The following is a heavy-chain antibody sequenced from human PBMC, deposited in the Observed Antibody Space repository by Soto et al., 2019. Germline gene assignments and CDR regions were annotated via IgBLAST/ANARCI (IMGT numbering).Heavy chain of an antibody. Sequence: SETLSLTCTVSGGSISSYYWSWIRQPPGKGLEWIGYIYYSGTTNYNPSLKSRVTISVDTSKNQFSLKLSSVTAADTAVYYCARVPWLSYFDYWGQGTLVTVSS. V-gene: IGHV4-59*01. CDR1: GGSISSYY. D-gene: IGHD6-19*01. J-gene: IGHJ4*02. CDR3: ARVPWLSYFDY. CDR2: IYYSGTT.